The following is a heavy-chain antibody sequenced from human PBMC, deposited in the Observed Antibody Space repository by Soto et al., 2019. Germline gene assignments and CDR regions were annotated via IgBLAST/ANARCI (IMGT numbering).Heavy chain of an antibody. Sequence: GGSLRLSCAASGFTFSSYAMSWVRQAPGKGLEWVSAISVSGGSTDYADSVNGRFTISRDNSKNTLYLQMNRLRAEDTAVYYCAKARRLAVVGYLVYLGQGTLVAASS. CDR2: ISVSGGST. CDR3: AKARRLAVVGYLVY. CDR1: GFTFSSYA. J-gene: IGHJ4*02. D-gene: IGHD6-19*01. V-gene: IGHV3-23*01.